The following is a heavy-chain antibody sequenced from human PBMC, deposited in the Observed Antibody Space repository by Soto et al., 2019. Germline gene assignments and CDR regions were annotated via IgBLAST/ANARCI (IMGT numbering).Heavy chain of an antibody. D-gene: IGHD3-22*01. CDR3: ARGVGYYDSSGWTPYWYLDL. CDR1: GFTFSSYG. J-gene: IGHJ2*01. CDR2: IWYDGSNK. V-gene: IGHV3-33*01. Sequence: QVQLVESGGGVVQPGRSLRLSCAASGFTFSSYGMHWVRQAPGKGLEWVAVIWYDGSNKYYADAVKGRFTISRDNSKNTLYLKMNSLRAEDTSVYYCARGVGYYDSSGWTPYWYLDLWGRGTLVTVSS.